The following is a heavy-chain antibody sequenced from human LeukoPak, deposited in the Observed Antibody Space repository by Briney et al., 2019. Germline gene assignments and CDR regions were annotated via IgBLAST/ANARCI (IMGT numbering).Heavy chain of an antibody. Sequence: SETLSLTCTVSGGSISSSSYYWGWIRQPPGKGLEWIGSIYYSGSTYYNPSLKSRVTISVDTSKNQFSLKLSSVTAADTAVYYCARGGDYYYFDYWGQGTLVTVSS. CDR1: GGSISSSSYY. V-gene: IGHV4-39*07. J-gene: IGHJ4*02. CDR2: IYYSGST. D-gene: IGHD4-17*01. CDR3: ARGGDYYYFDY.